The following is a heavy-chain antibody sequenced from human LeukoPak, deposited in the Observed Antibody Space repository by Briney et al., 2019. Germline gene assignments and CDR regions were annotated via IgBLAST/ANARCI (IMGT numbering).Heavy chain of an antibody. Sequence: PGGSLRLSCAASGFTFSSYGMHWVRQAPGKRLEWVAVISYDGSNKYYADSVKGRFTISRDNSKNTLYLQMNSLRAEDMAVYYCAKDPGNLSYYFDYWGQGTLVTVSS. V-gene: IGHV3-30*18. CDR1: GFTFSSYG. D-gene: IGHD3-10*01. J-gene: IGHJ4*02. CDR3: AKDPGNLSYYFDY. CDR2: ISYDGSNK.